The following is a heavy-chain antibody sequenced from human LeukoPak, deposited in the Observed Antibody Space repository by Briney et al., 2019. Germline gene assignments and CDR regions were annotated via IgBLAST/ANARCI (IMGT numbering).Heavy chain of an antibody. V-gene: IGHV3-30*04. Sequence: PGGSLRLSCAASGFTFSSYAMHWVRRAPGKGLEWVAVISYDGSNKYYADSVKGRFTISRDNSKNTLYLQMNSLRAEDTAVYYCATSIAVHWGQGTLVTVSS. J-gene: IGHJ1*01. CDR3: ATSIAVH. CDR1: GFTFSSYA. D-gene: IGHD6-19*01. CDR2: ISYDGSNK.